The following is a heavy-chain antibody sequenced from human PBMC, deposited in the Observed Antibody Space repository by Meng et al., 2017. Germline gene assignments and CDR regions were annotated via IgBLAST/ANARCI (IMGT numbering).Heavy chain of an antibody. D-gene: IGHD2/OR15-2a*01. CDR2: IIPIFGTA. CDR1: GGTFSSYA. CDR3: ASATSTKGFYNWFDP. Sequence: SVKVSCKSSGGTFSSYAISWVRQAPGQGLEWMGGIIPIFGTANYAQKFHGRVTITTDESTSTGYMELSSLRSEGTAVYYCASATSTKGFYNWFDPWGHGTLVTVSS. V-gene: IGHV1-69*05. J-gene: IGHJ5*02.